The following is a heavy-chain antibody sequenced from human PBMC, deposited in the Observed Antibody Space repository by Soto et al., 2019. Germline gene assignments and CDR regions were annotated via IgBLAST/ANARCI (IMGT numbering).Heavy chain of an antibody. D-gene: IGHD1-1*01. V-gene: IGHV1-18*01. CDR2: ISAPEGNT. Sequence: QVHLVQSGAEVKKPGASVKVSCKASGYTFTSYGITWVRQAPGQGLEWMGRISAPEGNTDYAQKLQGRVIVTRDTSTSTAYLELRRLISDDTAVYYCARGRYGDYWGQGAVVTVSS. J-gene: IGHJ4*02. CDR3: ARGRYGDY. CDR1: GYTFTSYG.